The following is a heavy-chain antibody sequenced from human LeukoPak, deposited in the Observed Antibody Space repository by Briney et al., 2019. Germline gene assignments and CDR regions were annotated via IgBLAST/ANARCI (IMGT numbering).Heavy chain of an antibody. CDR3: AKEGEGSISH. V-gene: IGHV4-38-2*02. J-gene: IGHJ4*02. CDR1: GYSISRGYH. CDR2: IYHSGST. Sequence: PSETLSLTCTVSGYSISRGYHWGWIRQPPGKGLEWIGSIYHSGSTYYNPSLKSRVTISMDMSKNQFSLRLSSMTAADTAVYYCAKEGEGSISHWGQGTLVTVSS. D-gene: IGHD3-16*01.